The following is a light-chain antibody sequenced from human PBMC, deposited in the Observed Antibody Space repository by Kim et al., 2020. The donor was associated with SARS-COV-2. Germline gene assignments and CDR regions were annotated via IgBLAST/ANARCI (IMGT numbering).Light chain of an antibody. J-gene: IGKJ1*01. V-gene: IGKV1-27*01. CDR3: QQCKGAPWT. Sequence: ASVGDRVTITCRARQGISNYLAWYQQKPGKVPKLLIYAASALRSGVPSRFSGSGSGTDFTLTITSLQPEDVAVYYCQQCKGAPWTFGHGTKVDIK. CDR2: AAS. CDR1: QGISNY.